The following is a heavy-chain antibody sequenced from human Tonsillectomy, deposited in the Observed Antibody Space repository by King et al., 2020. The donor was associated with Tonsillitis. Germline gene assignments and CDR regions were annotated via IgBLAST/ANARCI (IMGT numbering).Heavy chain of an antibody. CDR2: IYYSGST. CDR3: ARQGFGELDFDY. Sequence: QLQESGPGLVKPSETLSLTCTVSGGSISSSSYYWGWIRQPPGKGLEWIGSIYYSGSTYYNPPLKSRVTISVDTSKNQFSLKLSSVTAADTAVYYCARQGFGELDFDYWGQGTLVTVSS. D-gene: IGHD3-10*01. J-gene: IGHJ4*02. CDR1: GGSISSSSYY. V-gene: IGHV4-39*01.